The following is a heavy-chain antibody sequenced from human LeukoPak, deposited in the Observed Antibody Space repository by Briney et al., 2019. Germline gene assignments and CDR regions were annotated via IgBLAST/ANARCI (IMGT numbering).Heavy chain of an antibody. CDR1: GFYFSGYS. CDR2: INSGSTYM. V-gene: IGHV3-21*01. J-gene: IGHJ6*03. D-gene: IGHD1-1*01. CDR3: ARVEATTGRNYHYYYMDV. Sequence: GGSLRLSCGASGFYFSGYSMNWVREAPGKGLEWVASINSGSTYMYYGDSVKGRFTISRDNAKNSLHLQMDSLRVEDTAVYFCARVEATTGRNYHYYYMDVWGKGTTVTVSS.